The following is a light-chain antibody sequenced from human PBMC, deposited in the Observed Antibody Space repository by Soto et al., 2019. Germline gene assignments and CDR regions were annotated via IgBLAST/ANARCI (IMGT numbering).Light chain of an antibody. Sequence: QSALTQPASVSGSPGQSITIYCTGTSSDVGGYNYVSWYQQYPGKAPKFMIYEVSYRPSGVSNRFSGSKSGNTASLTISGLQAEDEADYYCSSYTSSSTYVFGTGTKVTVL. J-gene: IGLJ1*01. CDR3: SSYTSSSTYV. CDR2: EVS. V-gene: IGLV2-14*01. CDR1: SSDVGGYNY.